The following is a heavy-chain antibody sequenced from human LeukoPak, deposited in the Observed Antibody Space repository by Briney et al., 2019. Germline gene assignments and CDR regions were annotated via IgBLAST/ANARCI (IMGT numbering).Heavy chain of an antibody. CDR2: IKVDGSEE. Sequence: PGGSLRLSCAASGFTFDDYAMHWVRQAPGKGLEWAANIKVDGSEEYYTDSVKGRFTISRDNAKNSLYLQMNSLRAEDTAVYYCARGYWYYFDYWGQGTRVTVSS. V-gene: IGHV3-7*01. D-gene: IGHD2-8*02. CDR1: GFTFDDYA. J-gene: IGHJ4*02. CDR3: ARGYWYYFDY.